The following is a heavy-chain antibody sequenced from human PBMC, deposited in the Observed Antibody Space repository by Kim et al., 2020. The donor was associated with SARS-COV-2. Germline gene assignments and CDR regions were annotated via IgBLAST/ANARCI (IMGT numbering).Heavy chain of an antibody. CDR3: ARVSAAGNTRWFDP. CDR1: RYTFTDYF. D-gene: IGHD6-13*01. Sequence: ASVKVSCKASRYTFTDYFIHWVRQAPGQGLEWMGRINPKNGDTGYAQKFQGRVTMTRDTSISTAYMEVSSLRSDDTAMYYCARVSAAGNTRWFDPWGQGTTVTVSS. V-gene: IGHV1-2*06. J-gene: IGHJ5*02. CDR2: INPKNGDT.